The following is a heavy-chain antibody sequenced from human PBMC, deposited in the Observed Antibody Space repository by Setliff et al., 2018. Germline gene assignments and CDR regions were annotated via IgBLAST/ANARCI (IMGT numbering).Heavy chain of an antibody. CDR2: VYFSGYT. CDR3: ARVDFTMLQGVLGQ. CDR1: GGSISSSSYY. V-gene: IGHV4-39*07. J-gene: IGHJ1*01. Sequence: SETLSLTCTVSGGSISSSSYYWGWIRQPPGKGLEWLGSVYFSGYTYYNPSLSGRVTISIDTSKNQFSLRLTSVTAADTSVYYCARVDFTMLQGVLGQWGQGTLVTVSS. D-gene: IGHD3-10*01.